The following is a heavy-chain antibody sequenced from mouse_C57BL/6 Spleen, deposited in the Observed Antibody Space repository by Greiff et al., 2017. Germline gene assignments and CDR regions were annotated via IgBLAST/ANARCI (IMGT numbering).Heavy chain of an antibody. V-gene: IGHV1-76*01. Sequence: VQLQQSGAELVRPGASVKLSCKASGYTFTDYYINWVKQRPGQGLEWIARIYPGSGNTYYNEKFKGKATLTAEKSSSTAYMQLSSLTSEDSAVYFCARSGTTVVSTNYFDYWGQGTTLTVSS. J-gene: IGHJ2*01. D-gene: IGHD1-1*01. CDR3: ARSGTTVVSTNYFDY. CDR1: GYTFTDYY. CDR2: IYPGSGNT.